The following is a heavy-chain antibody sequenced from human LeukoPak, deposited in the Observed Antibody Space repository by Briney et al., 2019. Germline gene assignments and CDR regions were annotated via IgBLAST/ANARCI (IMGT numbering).Heavy chain of an antibody. CDR3: ARDDSSSWYSY. J-gene: IGHJ4*02. Sequence: SDTLSLTCAVSGYSISSSNWWGWIRQPPGKGLEWIGHVYYSGSTNYNPSLKSRVTISVDSSKNQFSLKLSSVTAADTAVYYCARDDSSSWYSYWGQGTLVTVSS. CDR1: GYSISSSNW. D-gene: IGHD6-13*01. V-gene: IGHV4-28*03. CDR2: VYYSGST.